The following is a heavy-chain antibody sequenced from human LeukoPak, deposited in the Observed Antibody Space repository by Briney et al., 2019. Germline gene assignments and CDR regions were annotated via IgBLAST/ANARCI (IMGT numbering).Heavy chain of an antibody. V-gene: IGHV1-18*01. CDR2: VSAYDGNT. J-gene: IGHJ4*02. CDR1: GYTFTSYG. CDR3: ARMGDYHLVSFFDY. Sequence: ASVKVSCRSSGYTFTSYGFSWVRQAPGQGLEWMGWVSAYDGNTNYAQKLQGRVTMTTDTSTSTVYMELRSLRSDDTAVYYCARMGDYHLVSFFDYLGQGTLVTVSS. D-gene: IGHD4/OR15-4a*01.